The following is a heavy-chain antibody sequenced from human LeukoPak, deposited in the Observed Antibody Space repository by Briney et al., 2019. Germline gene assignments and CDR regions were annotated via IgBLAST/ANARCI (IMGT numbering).Heavy chain of an antibody. J-gene: IGHJ4*02. D-gene: IGHD5-18*01. CDR1: GFTFSSYA. V-gene: IGHV3-64D*09. CDR3: VPIHLWFKGY. Sequence: GGSLRLSCSASGFTFSSYAMYWVRQAPGKGLESVSVISSNGGSTYYADSVKGRFTISRDNSKNTLYLQMSSLRAEDTAVYYCVPIHLWFKGYWGQGTLVTVSS. CDR2: ISSNGGST.